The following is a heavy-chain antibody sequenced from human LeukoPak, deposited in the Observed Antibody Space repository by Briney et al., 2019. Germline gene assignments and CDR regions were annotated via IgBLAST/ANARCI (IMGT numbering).Heavy chain of an antibody. V-gene: IGHV3-7*01. D-gene: IGHD6-19*01. J-gene: IGHJ5*02. CDR2: IKQDGSET. CDR1: GFTFSSYW. CDR3: AREYFTGLYYWLDP. Sequence: PGRSLRLSCAASGFTFSSYWMSCVRQAPGKGLEWVDNIKQDGSETWYVDSVRGRFTMHRDNAKNSLYLQMNSLRVEDTAIYYCAREYFTGLYYWLDPWGQGTLVTVSS.